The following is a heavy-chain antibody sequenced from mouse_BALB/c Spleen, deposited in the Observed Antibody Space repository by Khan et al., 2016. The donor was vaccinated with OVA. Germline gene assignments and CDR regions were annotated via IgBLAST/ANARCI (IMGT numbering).Heavy chain of an antibody. Sequence: EVELVESGGDLVKPGGSLKLSCAASGFTFSSYGMSWVRQTPDKRLEWVATISSGGSYNYYPDSVKGRFTISRDNAKNTLYLQMGSLKSEDTAMYYCARLYAMDYWGQGTSVTVSS. J-gene: IGHJ4*01. CDR2: ISSGGSYN. V-gene: IGHV5-6*01. CDR1: GFTFSSYG. CDR3: ARLYAMDY.